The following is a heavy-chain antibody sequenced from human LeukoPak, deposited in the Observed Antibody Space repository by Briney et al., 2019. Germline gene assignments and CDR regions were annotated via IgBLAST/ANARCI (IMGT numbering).Heavy chain of an antibody. V-gene: IGHV3-48*04. Sequence: GGSLRLSCAASGFTFSSYSMNWVRQAPGKGLEWVSYISSSGSTIYYADSVKGRFTISRDNAKNSLYLQMNSLRAEDTALYYCARDGSGTLYYYYYMDVWGKGTTVTVSS. J-gene: IGHJ6*03. CDR3: ARDGSGTLYYYYYMDV. D-gene: IGHD3-10*01. CDR1: GFTFSSYS. CDR2: ISSSGSTI.